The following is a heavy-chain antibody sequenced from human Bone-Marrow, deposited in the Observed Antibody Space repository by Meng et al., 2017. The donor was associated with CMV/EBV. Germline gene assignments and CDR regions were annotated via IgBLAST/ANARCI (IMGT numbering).Heavy chain of an antibody. Sequence: GSLKISCAASGFTFSSYWMHWVRQAPGKGLVWVSRINSDGSSTSYADSVKGRFTISRDNAKNTLYLQMNSLRAEDTAVYYCASWGSTSSAYGMDVWGQGTTVTVSS. CDR2: INSDGSST. CDR1: GFTFSSYW. V-gene: IGHV3-74*01. J-gene: IGHJ6*02. D-gene: IGHD2-2*01. CDR3: ASWGSTSSAYGMDV.